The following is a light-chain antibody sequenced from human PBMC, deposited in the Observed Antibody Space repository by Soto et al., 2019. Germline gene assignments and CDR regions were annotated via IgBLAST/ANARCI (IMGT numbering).Light chain of an antibody. Sequence: DIQMTQSPSSLSASVGDRVTITCRASQSISSYLNWYQQKPGKAPKLLIFAASSLQSGVPSRFSGSGSGTDFTLTVSSLQPEEFATYYCQQSYTSRITVGLGTRLEI. CDR2: AAS. V-gene: IGKV1-39*01. CDR1: QSISSY. CDR3: QQSYTSRIT. J-gene: IGKJ5*01.